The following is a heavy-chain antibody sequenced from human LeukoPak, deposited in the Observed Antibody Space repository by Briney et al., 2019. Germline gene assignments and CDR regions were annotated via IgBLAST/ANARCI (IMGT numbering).Heavy chain of an antibody. Sequence: ASVKVSCKASGYTFTSYGISWVRQAPGQGLEWMGWISAYNGNTNYALKLQGRVTMTTDTSTSTAYMELRSLRSDDTAVYYCAREGDCGGDCSPGYYYYGMDVWGQGTTVTVSS. CDR2: ISAYNGNT. D-gene: IGHD2-21*02. J-gene: IGHJ6*02. CDR3: AREGDCGGDCSPGYYYYGMDV. V-gene: IGHV1-18*01. CDR1: GYTFTSYG.